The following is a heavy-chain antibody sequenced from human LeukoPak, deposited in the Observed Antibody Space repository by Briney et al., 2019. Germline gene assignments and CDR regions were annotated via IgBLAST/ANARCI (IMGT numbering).Heavy chain of an antibody. CDR3: AKGLTYNSGSRGYFDY. D-gene: IGHD6-19*01. CDR1: GFTVSNNY. CDR2: ISNSGGST. V-gene: IGHV3-23*01. J-gene: IGHJ4*02. Sequence: GGSLRLSCAASGFTVSNNYMSWVRQAPGKGLEWVSAISNSGGSTYYADSVKGRFAISRDNPKNTLYLQMNSLRAEDTAVYYCAKGLTYNSGSRGYFDYWGQGTLVTVSS.